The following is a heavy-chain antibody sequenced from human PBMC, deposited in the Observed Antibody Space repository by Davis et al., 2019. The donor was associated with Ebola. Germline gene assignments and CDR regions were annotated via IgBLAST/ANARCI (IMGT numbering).Heavy chain of an antibody. Sequence: GEPLKISCAASGFTFSSHYMHWVRQAPGKGLVWVSRINPDGSFTDYADSVKGRFSISRDSTSNTLYLQMNGLRAEDTAVYYCARSSYQPDYWGQGTLVTVSS. CDR2: INPDGSFT. CDR3: ARSSYQPDY. V-gene: IGHV3-74*01. D-gene: IGHD2-2*01. CDR1: GFTFSSHY. J-gene: IGHJ4*02.